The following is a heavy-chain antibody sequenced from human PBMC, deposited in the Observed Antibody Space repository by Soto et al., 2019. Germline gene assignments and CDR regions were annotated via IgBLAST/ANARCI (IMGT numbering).Heavy chain of an antibody. J-gene: IGHJ4*02. D-gene: IGHD3-3*01. V-gene: IGHV3-23*01. CDR1: GFTFSSYA. Sequence: GGSLRLSCAASGFTFSSYAMSWVRQAPGKGLEWVSAISGSGGSTYYADSVKGRFTISRDNSKNTLYLQMNSLRAEDTAVYYGARSIRFLEWLLYGLDYGGQGTLVTVSS. CDR3: ARSIRFLEWLLYGLDY. CDR2: ISGSGGST.